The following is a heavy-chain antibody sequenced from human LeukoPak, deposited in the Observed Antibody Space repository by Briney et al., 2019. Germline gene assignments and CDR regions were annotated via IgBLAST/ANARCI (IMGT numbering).Heavy chain of an antibody. D-gene: IGHD2-2*01. Sequence: PGGSLRLSCAASGFTFSSYEMNWVRQAPGKGLEWVSYISSSGSTIYYADSVKGRFTISRDNAKNSLYLQMNSLRAEDTAVYYCARGGRYCSSSSCYVNYWGQGTLVTVSS. CDR1: GFTFSSYE. CDR3: ARGGRYCSSSSCYVNY. V-gene: IGHV3-48*03. CDR2: ISSSGSTI. J-gene: IGHJ4*02.